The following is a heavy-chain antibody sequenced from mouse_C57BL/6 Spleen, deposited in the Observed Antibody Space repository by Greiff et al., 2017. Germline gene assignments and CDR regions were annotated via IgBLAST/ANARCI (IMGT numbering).Heavy chain of an antibody. CDR1: GYNINDYE. V-gene: IGHV1-15*01. J-gene: IGHJ2*01. Sequence: VQLQQSGAELVRPGASVTLSCKASGYNINDYEMHWVKQTPVHGLEWIGAIDPETGGTDYTQKFKGKAIMTADKSSITAYMDLRSLTSENSAVYYCTRDYYGISGGDGGQGTTLTVSS. CDR3: TRDYYGISGGD. CDR2: IDPETGGT. D-gene: IGHD1-1*01.